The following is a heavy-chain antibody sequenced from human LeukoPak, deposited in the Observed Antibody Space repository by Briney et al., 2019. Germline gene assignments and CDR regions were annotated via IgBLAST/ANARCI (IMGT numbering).Heavy chain of an antibody. CDR3: ARAPTMVVSSDHAFDI. D-gene: IGHD4/OR15-4a*01. Sequence: GGSLRLSCAGSGFTFSSYSMNWVRQAPGKGMKWVSSISSSSSYIYYADSVKGRFTISRDNAKNSLSLQMNTLRAEDTAVYFCARAPTMVVSSDHAFDIWGQGTMVTVSS. CDR2: ISSSSSYI. CDR1: GFTFSSYS. V-gene: IGHV3-21*01. J-gene: IGHJ3*02.